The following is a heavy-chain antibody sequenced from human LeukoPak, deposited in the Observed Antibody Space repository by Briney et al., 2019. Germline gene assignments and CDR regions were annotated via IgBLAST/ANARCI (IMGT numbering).Heavy chain of an antibody. Sequence: GASVKVSCKASGYTFTSYGISWVRQAPGQGLEWMGWISAYNGNTNYAQKLQGRVTMTTDTSTSTAYMELRSLRSDDTAVYYCARGFPYCSSTSCPNHAFDIWGQGTMVTVSS. J-gene: IGHJ3*02. D-gene: IGHD2-2*01. CDR1: GYTFTSYG. V-gene: IGHV1-18*01. CDR3: ARGFPYCSSTSCPNHAFDI. CDR2: ISAYNGNT.